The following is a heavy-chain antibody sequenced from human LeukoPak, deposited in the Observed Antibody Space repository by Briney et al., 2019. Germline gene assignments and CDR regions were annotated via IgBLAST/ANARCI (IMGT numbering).Heavy chain of an antibody. CDR3: ASQSYARFDP. Sequence: PGGSLRLSCAASGFTFSSYEMNWVRQAPGKGLEWVGNIQPDGSEQYPVDSLKGRFTISRDNARNSLFLQMNSLRVEDTAVYYCASQSYARFDPWGQGTLVTVSS. CDR2: IQPDGSEQ. D-gene: IGHD3-16*01. J-gene: IGHJ5*02. V-gene: IGHV3-7*01. CDR1: GFTFSSYE.